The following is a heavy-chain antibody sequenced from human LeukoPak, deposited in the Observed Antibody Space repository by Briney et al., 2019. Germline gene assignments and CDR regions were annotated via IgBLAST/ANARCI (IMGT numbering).Heavy chain of an antibody. CDR1: GFTFSSYS. J-gene: IGHJ4*02. Sequence: GGSLRLSCAASGFTFSSYSMNWVRQAPGKGLEWVSSISSSSSYIYYADSVKGRFTISRDNAKNSLYLQMNSLGAEDTAVYYCARDSAGTTGYWGQGTLVTVSS. V-gene: IGHV3-21*01. CDR2: ISSSSSYI. CDR3: ARDSAGTTGY. D-gene: IGHD1-7*01.